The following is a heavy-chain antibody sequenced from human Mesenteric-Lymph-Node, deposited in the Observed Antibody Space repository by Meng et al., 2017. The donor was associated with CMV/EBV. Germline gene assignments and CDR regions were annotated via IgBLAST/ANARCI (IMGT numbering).Heavy chain of an antibody. Sequence: FTFGSYAMRWVRQAPGKGLEWVSAISGIGGSTYYADSVKGRFTISRDNSKNTLYLQMNSLRAEDTAVYYCAKEDYYDSSGYYPFFDYRGQGTLVTVSS. CDR2: ISGIGGST. D-gene: IGHD3-22*01. CDR1: FTFGSYA. V-gene: IGHV3-23*01. J-gene: IGHJ4*02. CDR3: AKEDYYDSSGYYPFFDY.